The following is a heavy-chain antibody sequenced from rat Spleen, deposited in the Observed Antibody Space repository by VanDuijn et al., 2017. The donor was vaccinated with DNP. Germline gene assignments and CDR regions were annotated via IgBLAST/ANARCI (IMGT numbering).Heavy chain of an antibody. J-gene: IGHJ2*01. Sequence: QLVESGGGLVQPGRSLKLSCEASGFTFSDYYLAWVRQAPTKGLEWVASFSHDGGNAYYGDSVKGRFTISRNNANRTLYLQMESLRSEDTATYYCAKDIGWGDYFDYWGQGVMVTVSS. CDR1: GFTFSDYY. D-gene: IGHD1-7*01. CDR3: AKDIGWGDYFDY. V-gene: IGHV5-20*01. CDR2: FSHDGGNA.